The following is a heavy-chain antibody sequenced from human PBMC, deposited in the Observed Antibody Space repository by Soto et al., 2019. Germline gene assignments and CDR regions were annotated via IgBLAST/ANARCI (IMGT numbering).Heavy chain of an antibody. D-gene: IGHD2-2*01. Sequence: SETLSLTCTVSGCSISSSSYYWGWIRQPPGKGLEWIGSIYYSGSTYYNPSLKSRVTISVDTSKNQFSLKLSSVTAADTAVYYCARQSGCSSTSCPSRKNYCPSSGIDVRGQATT. CDR3: ARQSGCSSTSCPSRKNYCPSSGIDV. V-gene: IGHV4-39*01. CDR2: IYYSGST. CDR1: GCSISSSSYY. J-gene: IGHJ6*02.